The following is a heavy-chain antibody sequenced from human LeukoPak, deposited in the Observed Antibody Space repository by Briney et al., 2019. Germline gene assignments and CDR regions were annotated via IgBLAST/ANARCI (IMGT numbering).Heavy chain of an antibody. V-gene: IGHV4-34*01. CDR2: INHSGST. D-gene: IGHD6-19*01. CDR3: ARVISMSGYSSDFDY. Sequence: SETLSLTCAVYGGSFSGYYWSWIRQPPGNGLEWIGEINHSGSTNYNPSLKSRVTISVDTSKNQFSLKLSSVTAADTAVYYCARVISMSGYSSDFDYWGQGTLVTVSS. CDR1: GGSFSGYY. J-gene: IGHJ4*02.